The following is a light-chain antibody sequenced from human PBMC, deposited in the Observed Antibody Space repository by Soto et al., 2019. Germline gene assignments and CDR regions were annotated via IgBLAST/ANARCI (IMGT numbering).Light chain of an antibody. Sequence: QSALTQPASVSGSPGQSITITCTGTSSDVGGYNYVSWYQQHPGKAPKVLISDVSNRPSGISNRFSGSKSGNTASLTISGLQAEDEADYYCSSYTSIGTWVFGTGTKLTVL. V-gene: IGLV2-14*03. J-gene: IGLJ1*01. CDR2: DVS. CDR3: SSYTSIGTWV. CDR1: SSDVGGYNY.